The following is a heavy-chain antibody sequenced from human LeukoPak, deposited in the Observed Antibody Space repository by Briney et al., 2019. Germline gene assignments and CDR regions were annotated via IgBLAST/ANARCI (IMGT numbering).Heavy chain of an antibody. CDR3: ARVANRGGRGDSYYFDY. D-gene: IGHD2-21*02. J-gene: IGHJ4*02. Sequence: PETLCLTCTVSGDSISSYSWSWIRQPPGKGLEWIGVIYNSGSTNYNPSLQSRVTIPVDTSKNQFSLKLSSVTAADTAVYYCARVANRGGRGDSYYFDYWGQGTRVTLSS. CDR1: GDSISSYS. CDR2: IYNSGST. V-gene: IGHV4-59*01.